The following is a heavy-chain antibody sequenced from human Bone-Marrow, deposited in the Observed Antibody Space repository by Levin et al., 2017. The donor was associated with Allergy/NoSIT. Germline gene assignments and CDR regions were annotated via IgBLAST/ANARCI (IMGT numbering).Heavy chain of an antibody. CDR2: IRTKPKNYAT. D-gene: IGHD3-3*01. CDR3: TRLRSQYDFWGGYYATDAFDI. J-gene: IGHJ3*02. Sequence: GESLKISCAASGFTFSGSDMHWVRQAPGKGLEWVGRIRTKPKNYATLFAASVTGRFTIPRDDSNNTASLQMNSLKSEDTAVYYCTRLRSQYDFWGGYYATDAFDIWGQGTMVTVSS. V-gene: IGHV3-73*01. CDR1: GFTFSGSD.